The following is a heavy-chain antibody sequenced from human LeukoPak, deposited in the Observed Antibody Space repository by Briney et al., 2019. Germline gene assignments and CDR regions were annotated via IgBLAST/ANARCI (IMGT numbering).Heavy chain of an antibody. CDR2: ISYDGGHQ. D-gene: IGHD3-16*01. J-gene: IGHJ6*02. Sequence: GGSLRLSCEASGFTFRNYGVHWVRQAPGKGLEWVAVISYDGGHQYSADSVKGRFTLSRDNSKNAVYLQLNSLRAEDTAVYYCAKDRRMMSAYYGMDVWGQGTPVTVSS. CDR3: AKDRRMMSAYYGMDV. CDR1: GFTFRNYG. V-gene: IGHV3-30*18.